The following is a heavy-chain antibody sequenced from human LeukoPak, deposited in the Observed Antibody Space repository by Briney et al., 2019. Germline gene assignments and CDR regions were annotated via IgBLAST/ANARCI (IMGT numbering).Heavy chain of an antibody. CDR2: IRNKANGGTA. D-gene: IGHD6-19*01. CDR3: SRAYSTGWLGINDY. V-gene: IGHV3-49*04. J-gene: IGHJ4*02. Sequence: PGRSLRLSCTASGFTFSDYAMTWVRQAPGKGLEWVGFIRNKANGGTADYAASVKGRFTISRDDSKTIAYLQMNSLKTEDTAVYFCSRAYSTGWLGINDYWGQGVLDTVSS. CDR1: GFTFSDYA.